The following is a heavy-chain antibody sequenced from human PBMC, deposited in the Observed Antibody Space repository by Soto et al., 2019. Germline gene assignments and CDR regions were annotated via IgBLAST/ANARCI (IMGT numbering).Heavy chain of an antibody. Sequence: PSETLSLTCTVSGGSVNSDTYYWNWIRQHPGKGLEWIGYIFYDGTTYYNPSLKSRASISVDTSQNQFSLKVNSMTAADTAVYYCASNYYDSSGYYWNYYYYGMDVWGQGTTVTVSS. J-gene: IGHJ6*02. CDR2: IFYDGTT. CDR3: ASNYYDSSGYYWNYYYYGMDV. D-gene: IGHD3-22*01. CDR1: GGSVNSDTYY. V-gene: IGHV4-31*03.